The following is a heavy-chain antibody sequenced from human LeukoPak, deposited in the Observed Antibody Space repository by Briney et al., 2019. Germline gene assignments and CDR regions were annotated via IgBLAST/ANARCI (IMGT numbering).Heavy chain of an antibody. V-gene: IGHV3-21*01. CDR3: ARGVTSKPGGGYFDY. CDR1: GFTFSSYS. D-gene: IGHD2-2*01. CDR2: ISSSSSYI. J-gene: IGHJ4*02. Sequence: GGSLRLSCAASGFTFSSYSMNWVRQAPGKGLEWVSSISSSSSYIYYADSVKGRFTTSRDNAKNSLYLQMNSLRAEDTAVYYCARGVTSKPGGGYFDYWGQGTLVTVSS.